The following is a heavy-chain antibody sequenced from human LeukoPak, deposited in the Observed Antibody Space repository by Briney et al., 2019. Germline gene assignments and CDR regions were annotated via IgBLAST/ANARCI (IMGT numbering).Heavy chain of an antibody. V-gene: IGHV2-70*11. Sequence: ESGPTLVNPTQTLTLTCTFSGFSLSTSGMCVSWIRQPPGKALEWLARIDWDDDKYYSTSLKTRLTISKDTSKNQVVLTMTNMDPVDTATYYCARIDGAGGSFDYWGQGTLVTVSS. D-gene: IGHD2-8*02. CDR1: GFSLSTSGMC. J-gene: IGHJ4*02. CDR3: ARIDGAGGSFDY. CDR2: IDWDDDK.